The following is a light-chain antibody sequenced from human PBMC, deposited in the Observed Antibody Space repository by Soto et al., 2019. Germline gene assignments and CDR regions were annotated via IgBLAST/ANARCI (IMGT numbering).Light chain of an antibody. V-gene: IGKV3-15*01. Sequence: EIVMTQSPATLSVSPGERATLSCRASQSVSSNLAWYQQRPGQPPRLLIYGASTRAPGIPGRFSCSGSGTELTLTISRLQSEDFAVSYCQHFNTWPPGLMFAGGSNVEIK. J-gene: IGKJ4*02. CDR1: QSVSSN. CDR3: QHFNTWPPGLM. CDR2: GAS.